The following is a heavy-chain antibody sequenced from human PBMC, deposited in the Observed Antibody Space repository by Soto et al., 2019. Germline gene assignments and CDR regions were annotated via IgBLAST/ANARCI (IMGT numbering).Heavy chain of an antibody. CDR1: SASTSSYY. Sequence: SVTLSLNCTISSASTSSYYWSWTRQPTGKGLEWIGYIYYSGSTNYNPSLKSRVTISVDTSKNQFSLKLSSVTAADTAVYYCARYGSGSYSLFRDYYGMDVWGQGTTVT. CDR3: ARYGSGSYSLFRDYYGMDV. J-gene: IGHJ6*02. V-gene: IGHV4-59*01. CDR2: IYYSGST. D-gene: IGHD3-10*01.